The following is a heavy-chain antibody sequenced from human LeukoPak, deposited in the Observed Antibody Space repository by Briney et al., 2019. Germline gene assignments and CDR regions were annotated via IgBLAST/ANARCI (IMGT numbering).Heavy chain of an antibody. D-gene: IGHD1-7*01. CDR1: GGSISSSSYY. Sequence: SETLSLTCTVSGGSISSSSYYWGWIRQPPGKGLEWIGSIYYSGSTYYNPSLKSRVTISVDTSKNQFSLKLSSETAADTAVYYCARFRPFQLELLDDAFDIWGQGTMVTVSS. CDR2: IYYSGST. J-gene: IGHJ3*02. CDR3: ARFRPFQLELLDDAFDI. V-gene: IGHV4-39*01.